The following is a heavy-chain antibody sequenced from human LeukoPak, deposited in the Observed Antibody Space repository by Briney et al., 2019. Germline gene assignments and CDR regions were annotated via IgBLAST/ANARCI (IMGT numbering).Heavy chain of an antibody. V-gene: IGHV3-21*04. CDR1: GFTFSSYS. J-gene: IGHJ4*02. CDR2: ISSSSSYI. CDR3: ATHSSSGWYNY. Sequence: GGSLRLSCAASGFTFSSYSMNWVRQAPGKGLEWVSSISSSSSYIYYADSVKGRFTISRDNSKSTLYLQMNSLTDEDTAVYFCATHSSSGWYNYWGQGTLVTVAS. D-gene: IGHD6-13*01.